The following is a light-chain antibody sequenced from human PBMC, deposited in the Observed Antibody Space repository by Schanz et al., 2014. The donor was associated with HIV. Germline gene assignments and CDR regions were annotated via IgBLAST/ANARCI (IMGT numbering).Light chain of an antibody. Sequence: QSVLTQPPSLSGAPGQWVTVSCSGGSSNIGAGFDVHWYQQLPGTAPKLLIYGDNSRPSGVPDRFSGSGSGTSASLAISGLQSDDEADYYCSSHAGSDKFGIFGGGTKLTVL. V-gene: IGLV1-40*01. CDR3: SSHAGSDKFGI. J-gene: IGLJ2*01. CDR1: SSNIGAGFD. CDR2: GDN.